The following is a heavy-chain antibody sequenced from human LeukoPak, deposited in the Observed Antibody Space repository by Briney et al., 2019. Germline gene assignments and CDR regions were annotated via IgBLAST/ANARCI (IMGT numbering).Heavy chain of an antibody. CDR2: IYTSGST. J-gene: IGHJ4*02. CDR1: GGSISSSSYY. Sequence: SETLSLTCTVSGGSISSSSYYWGWIRQPPGKGLEWIGRIYTSGSTNYNPSLKSRVTISVDTSKNQFSLRLSSVTAADTAVYYCARMFRTVWELPYYWGPGTLVTVSS. CDR3: ARMFRTVWELPYY. D-gene: IGHD1-26*01. V-gene: IGHV4-61*02.